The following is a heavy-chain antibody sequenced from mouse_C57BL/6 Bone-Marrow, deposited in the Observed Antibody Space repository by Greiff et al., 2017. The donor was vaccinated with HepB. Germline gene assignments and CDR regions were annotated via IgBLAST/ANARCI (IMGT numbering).Heavy chain of an antibody. D-gene: IGHD1-1*01. CDR1: GFTFSDYY. J-gene: IGHJ1*03. CDR3: ARDRITTVVGWYFDV. V-gene: IGHV5-16*01. CDR2: INYDGSST. Sequence: EVQRVESEGGLVQPGSSMKLSCTASGFTFSDYYMAWVRQVPEKGLEWVANINYDGSSTYYLDSLKSRFIISRDNAKNILYLQMSSLKSEDTATYYCARDRITTVVGWYFDVWGTGTTVTVSS.